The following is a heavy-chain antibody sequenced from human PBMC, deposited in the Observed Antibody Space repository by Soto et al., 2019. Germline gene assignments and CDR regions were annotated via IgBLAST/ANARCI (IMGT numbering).Heavy chain of an antibody. D-gene: IGHD3-3*01. CDR2: INHSGST. CDR3: ARGGGFYYMDV. V-gene: IGHV4-34*01. CDR1: GGSFIGYF. J-gene: IGHJ6*03. Sequence: PSETLSLTCAVYGGSFIGYFWSWIRQPPGKGLEWIGEINHSGSTNCNPSLKSRVTISVDTSKNQFSLSLSSVTAADTAVYYCARGGGFYYMDVWDKGTTVTVSS.